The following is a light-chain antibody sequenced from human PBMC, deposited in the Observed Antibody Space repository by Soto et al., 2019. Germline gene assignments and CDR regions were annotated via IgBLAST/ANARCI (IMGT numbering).Light chain of an antibody. CDR1: QSVSSSY. J-gene: IGKJ2*01. Sequence: EIVLTQSPGTLSLSPGERATLSCRASQSVSSSYLAWYQQKPGQAPRLLIYGASSRATGIPDRFSGSGSGTDVTLTISRLEPEDFVVYYCQQYGSSPLYTFGQGTQLEIK. V-gene: IGKV3-20*01. CDR2: GAS. CDR3: QQYGSSPLYT.